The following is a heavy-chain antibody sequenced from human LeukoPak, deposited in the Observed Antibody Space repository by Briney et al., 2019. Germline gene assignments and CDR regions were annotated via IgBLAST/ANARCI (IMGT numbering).Heavy chain of an antibody. CDR3: AKDGNYYGSGTPGWFDP. Sequence: GGSLRLSCAASGFTFSSFGMHWVRQAPGKGLEWVAFIRFDGSNKYYADSVKGRFTISRDNSKNTLFLQVNSLRAEDTAVYYCAKDGNYYGSGTPGWFDPWGQGTLVTVSS. D-gene: IGHD3-10*01. V-gene: IGHV3-30*02. J-gene: IGHJ5*02. CDR1: GFTFSSFG. CDR2: IRFDGSNK.